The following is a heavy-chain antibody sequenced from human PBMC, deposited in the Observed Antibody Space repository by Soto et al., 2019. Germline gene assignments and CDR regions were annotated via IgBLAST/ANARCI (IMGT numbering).Heavy chain of an antibody. CDR3: ARHGVYSYGFYYYYGMDV. V-gene: IGHV5-51*01. Sequence: GESLKISCKGSGYSFTSYWIGWVRQMPGKGLEWMGIIYPGDSDTRYSPSFQGQVTISADKSISTAYLQWSSLKASDTAMYYCARHGVYSYGFYYYYGMDVWGQGTTVTVSS. CDR1: GYSFTSYW. D-gene: IGHD5-18*01. CDR2: IYPGDSDT. J-gene: IGHJ6*02.